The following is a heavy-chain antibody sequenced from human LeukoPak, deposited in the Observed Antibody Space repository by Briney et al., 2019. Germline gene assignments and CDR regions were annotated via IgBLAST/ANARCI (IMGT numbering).Heavy chain of an antibody. CDR3: ARNYYDSSGYFGGLNWFDP. Sequence: SETLSLTCAVHGGSFSGYYWSWIRQPPRKGLEWSAEINHSGSTNYTPSLKSRVTISVGTSNNHFSLKLSSVTAADTAVYYCARNYYDSSGYFGGLNWFDPWGQGTLVTVSS. V-gene: IGHV4-34*01. J-gene: IGHJ5*02. CDR2: INHSGST. D-gene: IGHD3-22*01. CDR1: GGSFSGYY.